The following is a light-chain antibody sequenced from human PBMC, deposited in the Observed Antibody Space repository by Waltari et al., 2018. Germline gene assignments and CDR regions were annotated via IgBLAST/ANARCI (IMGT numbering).Light chain of an antibody. CDR3: HQSSGLPRT. Sequence: EIVLTQSPDFQSVTPKEKITITCRASQSIATSLHWYQQKPNQSPKLLIKYASQSISGVPSRFSGSGSGTDFTLTINGLEAEDAATYYCHQSSGLPRTFGQGTKLEIK. CDR1: QSIATS. V-gene: IGKV6-21*02. CDR2: YAS. J-gene: IGKJ2*01.